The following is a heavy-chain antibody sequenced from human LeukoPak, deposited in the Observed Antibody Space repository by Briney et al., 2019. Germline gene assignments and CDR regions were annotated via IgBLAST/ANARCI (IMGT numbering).Heavy chain of an antibody. D-gene: IGHD5-24*01. Sequence: PETLSLTCAVYGGSFSGYYRSWVRHPPGKGLEWIGEINHSGSTNYNPSLKSRVTISVDTSKNQFSLKLSSVTAADTAVYYCASGRWLQSWGQGTLVTVSS. J-gene: IGHJ5*02. CDR2: INHSGST. CDR1: GGSFSGYY. V-gene: IGHV4-34*01. CDR3: ASGRWLQS.